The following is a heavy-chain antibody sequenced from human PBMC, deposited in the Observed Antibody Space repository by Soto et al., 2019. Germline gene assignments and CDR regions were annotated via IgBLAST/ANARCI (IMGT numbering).Heavy chain of an antibody. Sequence: PSETLSLTCTVSGGSISSGDYYWSWILQPPGKGLEWIGYIYYSGSTYYNPSLKSRVTISVDTSKNQFSLKLSSVTAADTAVYYCARVAVAGTRVDYWGQGNLVTVSS. CDR3: ARVAVAGTRVDY. CDR2: IYYSGST. V-gene: IGHV4-30-4*01. D-gene: IGHD6-19*01. J-gene: IGHJ4*02. CDR1: GGSISSGDYY.